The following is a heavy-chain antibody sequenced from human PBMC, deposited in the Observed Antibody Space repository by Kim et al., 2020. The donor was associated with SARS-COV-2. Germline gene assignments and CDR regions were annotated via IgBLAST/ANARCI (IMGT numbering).Heavy chain of an antibody. CDR3: ARDGDAYGDFVS. J-gene: IGHJ5*02. CDR2: ISTSNTNT. CDR1: GYTFSSYG. D-gene: IGHD4-17*01. V-gene: IGHV1-18*01. Sequence: ASVKVSCEASGYTFSSYGINWVRQAPGQGLEWMGWISTSNTNTDYAQNFQGRVTMTADTSTSTAYMELRSLKSDDTAVYYCARDGDAYGDFVSWGQGTLVTVS.